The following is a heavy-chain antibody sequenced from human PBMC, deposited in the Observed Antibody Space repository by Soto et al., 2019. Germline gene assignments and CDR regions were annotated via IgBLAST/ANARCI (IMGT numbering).Heavy chain of an antibody. D-gene: IGHD1-20*01. CDR2: IYYSGST. CDR3: ARDLRNNWNAGGGHYYYGMDV. J-gene: IGHJ6*02. V-gene: IGHV4-61*01. Sequence: SETLSLTCTVSGDSVSSNSYYWTWIRQPPGKGLEWIGYIYYSGSTYYNPSLKSRVTISVDTSKNQFSLKLSSVTAADTAVYYCARDLRNNWNAGGGHYYYGMDVWGQGTTVTVSS. CDR1: GDSVSSNSYY.